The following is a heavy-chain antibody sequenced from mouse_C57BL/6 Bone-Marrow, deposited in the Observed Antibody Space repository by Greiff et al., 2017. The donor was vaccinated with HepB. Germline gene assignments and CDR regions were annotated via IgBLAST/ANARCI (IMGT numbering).Heavy chain of an antibody. CDR1: GFTFSDYY. Sequence: EVMLVESGGGLVQPGGSLKLSCAASGFTFSDYYMYWVRQTPEKRLEWVAYISNGGGSTYYPATVKGRFTISRDNAKNPLYLQMSRLKSEDTAMYYCARHGELGGFAYWGQGTLVTVSA. CDR3: ARHGELGGFAY. D-gene: IGHD3-3*01. J-gene: IGHJ3*01. CDR2: ISNGGGST. V-gene: IGHV5-12*01.